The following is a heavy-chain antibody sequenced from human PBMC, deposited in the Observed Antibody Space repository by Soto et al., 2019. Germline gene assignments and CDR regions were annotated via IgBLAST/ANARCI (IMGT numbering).Heavy chain of an antibody. D-gene: IGHD3-22*01. CDR1: GGTFSSYT. J-gene: IGHJ6*03. CDR3: ARGTYEAPPNPYYYYYYYMDV. Sequence: ASVKVSCKASGGTFSSYTISWVRQAPGQGLEWMGRIIPILGIANYAQKFQGRVTITADKSTSTAYMELSSLRSEDTAVYYCARGTYEAPPNPYYYYYYYMDVWGKGTTVTVSS. V-gene: IGHV1-69*02. CDR2: IIPILGIA.